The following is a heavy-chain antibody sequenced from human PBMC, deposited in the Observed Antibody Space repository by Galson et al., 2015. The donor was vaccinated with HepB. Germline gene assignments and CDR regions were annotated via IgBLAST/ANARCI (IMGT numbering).Heavy chain of an antibody. CDR2: ISPYNGTT. CDR3: ARHGRVTVGSTGRTDNLYC. V-gene: IGHV1-18*01. Sequence: SVKVSCKASGYRFTNNGISWVRQAPGQGLQWMGWISPYNGTTDYAQEFQDRVTMTTDTSRSTAYMELRTLRPGDTALYFCARHGRVTVGSTGRTDNLYCWGQETLVSVSS. D-gene: IGHD1-26*01. CDR1: GYRFTNNG. J-gene: IGHJ4*02.